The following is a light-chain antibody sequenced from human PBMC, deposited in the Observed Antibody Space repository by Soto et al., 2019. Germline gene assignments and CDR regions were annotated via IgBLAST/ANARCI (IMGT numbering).Light chain of an antibody. CDR1: QSVSRY. Sequence: EIVLTQSPATLSLSPRERATLSCRASQSVSRYLAWYQQRPGQAPRLLIYDASNRATGVPARFSGTGSGTDFTLTISSLEPEDFAVYYCQQRTNWPLTFGGGTKVDIK. CDR3: QQRTNWPLT. CDR2: DAS. J-gene: IGKJ4*01. V-gene: IGKV3-11*01.